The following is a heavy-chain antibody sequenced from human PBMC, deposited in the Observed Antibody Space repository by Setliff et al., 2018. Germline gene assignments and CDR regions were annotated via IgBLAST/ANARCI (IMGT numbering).Heavy chain of an antibody. D-gene: IGHD2-2*01. J-gene: IGHJ4*02. CDR1: GDSFSGYF. CDR3: ARRESQLPIYYFDY. V-gene: IGHV4-34*01. CDR2: IDQSGST. Sequence: KLPETLSLTCAVYGDSFSGYFWTWIRQPPGKGLEWIGDIDQSGSTNYNPSLKNRVSISLDTSKNQFSLNLNSVTAADTAVYYCARRESQLPIYYFDYWGQGTLVTVSS.